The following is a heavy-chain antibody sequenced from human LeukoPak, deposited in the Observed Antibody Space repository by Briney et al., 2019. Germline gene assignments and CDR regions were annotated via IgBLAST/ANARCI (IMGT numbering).Heavy chain of an antibody. Sequence: GGSLRLSCAASGFTFSSYWMSWVRQAPGKGLEWVANIKQDGSEKYYVDSVKGRFTISRDNAKNSLYLQMNSLRAEDTAVYYCARAQQQLAPFFDYWGQGTLVTVSS. CDR2: IKQDGSEK. CDR1: GFTFSSYW. J-gene: IGHJ4*02. V-gene: IGHV3-7*01. D-gene: IGHD6-13*01. CDR3: ARAQQQLAPFFDY.